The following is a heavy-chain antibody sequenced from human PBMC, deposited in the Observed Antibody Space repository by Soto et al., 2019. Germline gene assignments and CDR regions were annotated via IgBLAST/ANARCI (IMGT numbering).Heavy chain of an antibody. Sequence: EVQLLESGGGLVQPGGSLRLSCAVSGFSFSTYAMSWVRQAPGKGLEWVSGISAGGGNTYYADSVRGRFTISRDNSKDTLYLQITSLRGEDTAFYYCAKHAEYQLVSWFDPWGQGTQVTVSS. CDR1: GFSFSTYA. J-gene: IGHJ5*02. CDR3: AKHAEYQLVSWFDP. D-gene: IGHD2-2*01. V-gene: IGHV3-23*01. CDR2: ISAGGGNT.